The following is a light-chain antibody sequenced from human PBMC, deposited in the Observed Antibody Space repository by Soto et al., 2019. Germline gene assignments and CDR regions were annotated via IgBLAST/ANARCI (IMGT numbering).Light chain of an antibody. CDR3: QQRSNGPPIT. CDR1: NSNSSN. J-gene: IGKJ5*01. V-gene: IGKV3-15*01. Sequence: EVVESKSQAPMTVSQGKRATLSCSRSNSNSSNLAWYQQKPGQAPRLLIYGASTRATGIPARFSGSGSGTEFTLTISCLDPEEFAIYYCQQRSNGPPITFGLGTRLEIK. CDR2: GAS.